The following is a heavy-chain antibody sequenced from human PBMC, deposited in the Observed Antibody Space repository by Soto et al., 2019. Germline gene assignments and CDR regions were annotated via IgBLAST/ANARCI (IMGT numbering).Heavy chain of an antibody. Sequence: SETLSLTCGVYGGSFSGYYWGWIRQSPEKGLEWIGEINHSGTTIYNPSLESRVTISIDTSKSQFSLNLRYVTAADTAVYYCARIRMLGIGVWGSYRQHYFDHWGQGTLVTVSS. CDR1: GGSFSGYY. D-gene: IGHD3-16*02. J-gene: IGHJ4*02. CDR3: ARIRMLGIGVWGSYRQHYFDH. V-gene: IGHV4-34*01. CDR2: INHSGTT.